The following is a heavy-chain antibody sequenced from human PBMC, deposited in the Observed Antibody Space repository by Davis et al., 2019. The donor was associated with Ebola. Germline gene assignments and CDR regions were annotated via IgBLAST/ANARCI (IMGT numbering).Heavy chain of an antibody. CDR3: ARANSGYSYGYHFDY. D-gene: IGHD5-18*01. Sequence: GESLKISCAASGFTFSSYAMSWVRQAPGKGLEWVSAISGSGGSTYYADSVKGRFTISRDNSKNTLYLQMNSLRAEDTAVYYCARANSGYSYGYHFDYWGQGTLVTVSS. CDR2: ISGSGGST. J-gene: IGHJ4*02. CDR1: GFTFSSYA. V-gene: IGHV3-23*01.